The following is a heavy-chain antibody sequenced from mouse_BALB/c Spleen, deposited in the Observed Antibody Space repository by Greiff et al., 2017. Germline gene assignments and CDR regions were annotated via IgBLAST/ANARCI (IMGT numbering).Heavy chain of an antibody. CDR3: ARQVHYYGTPYAMDY. J-gene: IGHJ4*01. Sequence: EVKLMESGGGLVKPGGSLKLSCAASGFTFSSYAMSWVRQTPEKRLEWVATISSGGSYTYYPDSVKGRFTISRDNAKNTLYLQMSSLRSEDTAMYYCARQVHYYGTPYAMDYWGQGTSVTVSS. V-gene: IGHV5-9-3*01. CDR2: ISSGGSYT. CDR1: GFTFSSYA. D-gene: IGHD1-2*01.